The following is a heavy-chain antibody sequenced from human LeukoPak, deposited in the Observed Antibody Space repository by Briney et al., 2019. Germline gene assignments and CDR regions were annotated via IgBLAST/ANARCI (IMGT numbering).Heavy chain of an antibody. CDR1: GFTFSYHW. Sequence: PGGSLRLSCAASGFTFSYHWMHWVRHVPGKGLVWVSRIQNDGISTTYADSVKGRFTISRDNAKNTLYLQMINLRDEDTAVYYCGKGAEYDNSGLIDYWGQGTLVTVSS. D-gene: IGHD3-22*01. V-gene: IGHV3-74*01. CDR2: IQNDGIST. J-gene: IGHJ4*02. CDR3: GKGAEYDNSGLIDY.